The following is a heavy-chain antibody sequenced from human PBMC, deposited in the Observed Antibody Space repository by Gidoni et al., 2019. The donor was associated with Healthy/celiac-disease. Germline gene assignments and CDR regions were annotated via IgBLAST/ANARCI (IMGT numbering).Heavy chain of an antibody. Sequence: QVQLVQSGAEVKKPGSSVKVSCKASGGTFSSYAISWVRQAPGQGLEWMEGIIPIFGTANYAQKFQGRVTITADESTSTAYMELSSLRSEDTAVYYCARDTGITGTTAGPYGMDVWGQGTTVTVSS. V-gene: IGHV1-69*12. CDR1: GGTFSSYA. CDR2: IIPIFGTA. J-gene: IGHJ6*02. CDR3: ARDTGITGTTAGPYGMDV. D-gene: IGHD1-7*01.